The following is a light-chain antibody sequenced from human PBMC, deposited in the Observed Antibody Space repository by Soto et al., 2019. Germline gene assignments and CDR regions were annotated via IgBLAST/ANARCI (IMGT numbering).Light chain of an antibody. V-gene: IGKV1-12*01. CDR2: AAS. CDR3: KQSRSFPLT. CDR1: QDLDRW. Sequence: DIQMTQSPSSLSSSFGDRVTLTCRASQDLDRWLAWYQQKPGEAPKVLIYAASNLRSGGPSRFSGRGWGAHFSLTIKSLKPEDVATYDCKQSRSFPLTVGGGTEVDIK. J-gene: IGKJ4*01.